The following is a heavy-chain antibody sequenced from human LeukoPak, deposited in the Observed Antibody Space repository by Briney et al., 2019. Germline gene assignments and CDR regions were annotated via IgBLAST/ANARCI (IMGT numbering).Heavy chain of an antibody. CDR1: GGSISSGGYY. V-gene: IGHV4-31*03. CDR3: ARGHPKRWLQLGTLYYFDY. Sequence: ASETLSLTCTVSGGSISSGGYYWSWIRQHPGKGLEWIGYIYYSGSTYYNPSLKSRVTISVDTSKNQFSLKLSSVTAADTAVYYCARGHPKRWLQLGTLYYFDYWGQGTLVTVSS. D-gene: IGHD5-24*01. J-gene: IGHJ4*02. CDR2: IYYSGST.